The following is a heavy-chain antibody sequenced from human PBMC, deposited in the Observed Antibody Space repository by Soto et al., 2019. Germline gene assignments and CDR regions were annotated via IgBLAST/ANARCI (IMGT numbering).Heavy chain of an antibody. V-gene: IGHV1-8*01. Sequence: QVQLVQSGAEVKKPGASVKVSCKASGYTFTSHDINWMRQATGQGLEWMGWMNPNTGHTNYAQKFQGRVTMTRDISISTDYMELTSLRSEDTAIYYCASDMSTTWGQGILVTVS. CDR2: MNPNTGHT. CDR3: ASDMSTT. J-gene: IGHJ5*02. CDR1: GYTFTSHD. D-gene: IGHD2-2*01.